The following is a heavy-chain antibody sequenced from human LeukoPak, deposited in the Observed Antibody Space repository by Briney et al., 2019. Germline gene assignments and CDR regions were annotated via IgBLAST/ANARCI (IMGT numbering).Heavy chain of an antibody. D-gene: IGHD1-1*01. Sequence: SSVKVSCKASGGTFSSYAIGWVRQAPGQGLEWMGGIIPIFGTANYAQKFQGRVTITADESTSTAYMALSSLRSEDTVVYYCAREKGLDGVSWGQGTLVTVSS. CDR3: AREKGLDGVS. V-gene: IGHV1-69*01. J-gene: IGHJ4*02. CDR1: GGTFSSYA. CDR2: IIPIFGTA.